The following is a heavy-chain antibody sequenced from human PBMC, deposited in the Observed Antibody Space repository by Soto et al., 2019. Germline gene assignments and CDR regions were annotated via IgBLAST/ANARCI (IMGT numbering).Heavy chain of an antibody. Sequence: GGSLRLSCAASLFTFSSYAMHWFRQAPGKGLEWVAVISYDGSNKYYADSVKGRFTISRDNSKNTLYLQMNSLRAEDTAVYYCARAPYLHCSGGSCWFEYWGQGTLVTVSS. D-gene: IGHD2-15*01. V-gene: IGHV3-30-3*01. CDR3: ARAPYLHCSGGSCWFEY. CDR2: ISYDGSNK. CDR1: LFTFSSYA. J-gene: IGHJ4*02.